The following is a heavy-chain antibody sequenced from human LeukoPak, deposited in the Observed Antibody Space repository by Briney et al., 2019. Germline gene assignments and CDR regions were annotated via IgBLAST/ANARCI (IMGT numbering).Heavy chain of an antibody. D-gene: IGHD5-24*01. J-gene: IGHJ4*02. Sequence: SETLSLTCAVSGYSISSGYYWCWIRHPPGKGLELAGIIPHFGSTYYDPSLKSRFTISVDTSKNQFSLKLSSLTAADTAVYYCARRGDGGYNSGFDYWGQGTLVTVSS. CDR3: ARRGDGGYNSGFDY. V-gene: IGHV4-38-2*01. CDR1: GYSISSGYY. CDR2: IPHFGST.